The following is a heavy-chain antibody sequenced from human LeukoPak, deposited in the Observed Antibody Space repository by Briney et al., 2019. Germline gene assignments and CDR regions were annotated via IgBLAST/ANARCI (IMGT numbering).Heavy chain of an antibody. V-gene: IGHV4-39*01. CDR1: SASIDYSYYF. J-gene: IGHJ3*02. Sequence: NPSETLSLTCNVSSASIDYSYYFWGWIRQPPGKGLEWIGSIHYSGNNYSIPSLKSRVIMAVDTSKNQVSLTLTSVTVADSGVYYCSRLGRGAVTRRGAFDIWGQGTTVTVSS. CDR3: SRLGRGAVTRRGAFDI. CDR2: IHYSGNN. D-gene: IGHD4-11*01.